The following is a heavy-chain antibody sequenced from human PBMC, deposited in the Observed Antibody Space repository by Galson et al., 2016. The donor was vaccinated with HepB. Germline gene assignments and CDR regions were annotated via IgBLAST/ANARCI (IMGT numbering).Heavy chain of an antibody. Sequence: SVKVSCKASGYTFSSYAIAWVRQAPGQGLEWMGWISDYTGHKHYAQKFQGRLTLTMDTSTTTASMELKSLRLDDTAVYYCARDFGITGSITPFAYWGQGALVTVSS. CDR1: GYTFSSYA. CDR3: ARDFGITGSITPFAY. D-gene: IGHD3-10*01. V-gene: IGHV1-18*01. J-gene: IGHJ4*02. CDR2: ISDYTGHK.